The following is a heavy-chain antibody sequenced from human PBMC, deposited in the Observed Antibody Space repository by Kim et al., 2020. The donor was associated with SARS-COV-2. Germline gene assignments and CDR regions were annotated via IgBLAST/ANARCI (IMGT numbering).Heavy chain of an antibody. CDR2: IYPGDSDT. CDR1: GYSFTSYW. J-gene: IGHJ6*03. CDR3: ARCYSSSWYEEVYYYYMDV. V-gene: IGHV5-51*01. D-gene: IGHD6-13*01. Sequence: GESLKISCKGSGYSFTSYWIGWVRQMPGKGLEWMGIIYPGDSDTRYSPSFQGQVTISADKSISTAYLQWSSLKASDTAMYYCARCYSSSWYEEVYYYYMDVWGKGTTVTVSS.